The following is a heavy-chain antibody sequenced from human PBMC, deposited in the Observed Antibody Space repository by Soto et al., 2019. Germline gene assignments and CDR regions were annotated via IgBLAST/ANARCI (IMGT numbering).Heavy chain of an antibody. CDR1: GYTFTSYG. V-gene: IGHV1-18*01. J-gene: IGHJ6*02. D-gene: IGHD2-2*02. Sequence: QVQLVQSGAEVKKPGASVKVSCKAYGYTFTSYGISWVRQAPGQGLEWMGWISAYNGNTNYAQQLQGRVTMTPDTSTSTAYMDLRSLRSDDTAVYYWAIYRVSYGMDVWGQGTTVTVSS. CDR2: ISAYNGNT. CDR3: AIYRVSYGMDV.